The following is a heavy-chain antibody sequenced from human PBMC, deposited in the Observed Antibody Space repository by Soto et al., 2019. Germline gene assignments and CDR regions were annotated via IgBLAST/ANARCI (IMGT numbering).Heavy chain of an antibody. D-gene: IGHD3-3*01. CDR1: GGTFNRYA. CDR3: ARSAITLFGVVSIPPHYYSEMDV. Sequence: QVQLVQSGAEVKKPASSVKVSCKASGGTFNRYAISWVRQAPGQGLEWMGGIIPIFGIGNDAQRFQGRVTITADESTGTAYMELSSLRSEDTGVYYCARSAITLFGVVSIPPHYYSEMDVWGQGNTVTVSS. V-gene: IGHV1-69*01. J-gene: IGHJ6*02. CDR2: IIPIFGIG.